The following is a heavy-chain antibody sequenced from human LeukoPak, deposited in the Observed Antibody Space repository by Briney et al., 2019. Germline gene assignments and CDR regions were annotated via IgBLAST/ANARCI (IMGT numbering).Heavy chain of an antibody. D-gene: IGHD2-2*01. V-gene: IGHV3-23*01. J-gene: IGHJ6*02. Sequence: GGSLRLSCGASGFTFSNYAMSWVRQAPGKGLEWVSAISGSGDNTYGAESVKGRFTVSRDNSKNTLYLQMNSLRGEDTAVYYCAKIPAEYYYYYYGMDVWGQGTTVTVSS. CDR2: ISGSGDNT. CDR3: AKIPAEYYYYYYGMDV. CDR1: GFTFSNYA.